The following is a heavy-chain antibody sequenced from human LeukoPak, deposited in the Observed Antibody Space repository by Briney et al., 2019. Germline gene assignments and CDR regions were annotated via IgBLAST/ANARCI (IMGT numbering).Heavy chain of an antibody. J-gene: IGHJ5*02. CDR1: SGSISSYY. D-gene: IGHD1-1*01. CDR2: IYYSGST. Sequence: SETLSLTCTVSSGSISSYYWSWIRQPPGKGLEWIGYIYYSGSTNYNPSLKSRVTISVDTSKNQFSLKLSSVTAADTAVYYCARGWYNWNDEYWFDPWGQGTLVTVSS. CDR3: ARGWYNWNDEYWFDP. V-gene: IGHV4-59*01.